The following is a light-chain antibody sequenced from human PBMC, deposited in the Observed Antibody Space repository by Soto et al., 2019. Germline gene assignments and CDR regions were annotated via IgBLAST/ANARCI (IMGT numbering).Light chain of an antibody. V-gene: IGLV2-14*01. CDR3: SSYTSSSTVV. CDR2: DVS. J-gene: IGLJ2*01. CDR1: SSDVGGYNY. Sequence: QSALTQPASVSGSPGQSITISCTGTSSDVGGYNYVSWYQQYPGQAPKLMIYDVSNRPSGVSYRFSGSKSGNTASLTISGLQAEDEADYYCSSYTSSSTVVFGGGTKVTVL.